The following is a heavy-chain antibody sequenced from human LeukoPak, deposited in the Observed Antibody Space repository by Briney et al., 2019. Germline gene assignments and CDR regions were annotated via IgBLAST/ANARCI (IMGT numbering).Heavy chain of an antibody. V-gene: IGHV1-46*01. D-gene: IGHD3-10*01. Sequence: ASVKVSCKASGYTFTSYYMHWVRQAPGQGLEWMGIINPSGGSTSYAQKFQGRVTMTRDTSTSTVYMELSSLRSEDTAVYYCARVGGSGSYYRAHFDYWGQGTLVTVSS. CDR1: GYTFTSYY. CDR2: INPSGGST. J-gene: IGHJ4*02. CDR3: ARVGGSGSYYRAHFDY.